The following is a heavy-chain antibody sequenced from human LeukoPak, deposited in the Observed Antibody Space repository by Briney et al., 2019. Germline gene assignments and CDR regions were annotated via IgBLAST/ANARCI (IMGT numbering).Heavy chain of an antibody. V-gene: IGHV1-24*01. J-gene: IGHJ6*03. D-gene: IGHD4-23*01. Sequence: ASVKVSCKVSGCTLTELSMHWVRQAPGKGLEWMGGFDPEDGETIYAQKFQGRVTMTEDTSTDTAYMELSSLRSEDTAVYYCATAPYGGKVHYMDVWGKGTTVTVSS. CDR3: ATAPYGGKVHYMDV. CDR2: FDPEDGET. CDR1: GCTLTELS.